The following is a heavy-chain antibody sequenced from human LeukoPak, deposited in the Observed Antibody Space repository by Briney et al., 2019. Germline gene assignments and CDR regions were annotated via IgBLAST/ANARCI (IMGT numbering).Heavy chain of an antibody. V-gene: IGHV3-66*01. Sequence: GGSLRLSCAASAFSVSTNYMSWVRQAPGKGLEWVSVMYTVGTTHYADSVKDRCTISRDTSTNTVYLQLNSLRAEDTATYYCAGYGGSYPYYMDVWGKGTTVTLSS. D-gene: IGHD1-26*01. CDR3: AGYGGSYPYYMDV. CDR1: AFSVSTNY. CDR2: MYTVGTT. J-gene: IGHJ6*03.